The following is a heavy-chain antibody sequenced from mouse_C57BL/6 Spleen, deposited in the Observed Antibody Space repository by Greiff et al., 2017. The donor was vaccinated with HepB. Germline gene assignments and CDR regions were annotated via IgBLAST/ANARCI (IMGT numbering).Heavy chain of an antibody. CDR3: AYTGDYAMDY. CDR2: IYPGDGDT. J-gene: IGHJ4*01. CDR1: GYAFSSSW. D-gene: IGHD1-1*01. V-gene: IGHV1-82*01. Sequence: QVQLQQSGPELVKPGASVKISCKASGYAFSSSWMNWVKQRPGKGLEWIGRIYPGDGDTNYNGKFKGKATLTADKSSSTAYMQLSSLTSEDSAVYFCAYTGDYAMDYWGQGTSVTVSS.